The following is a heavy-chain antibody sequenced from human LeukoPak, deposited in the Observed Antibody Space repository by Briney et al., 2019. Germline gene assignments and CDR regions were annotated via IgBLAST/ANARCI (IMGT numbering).Heavy chain of an antibody. J-gene: IGHJ6*03. Sequence: GSLRLSCAASGFTFSSYSMNWVRQAPGKGLEWIGSIYYSGSTNYNPSLKSRVTISVDTSKNQFSLKLSSVTAADTAVYYCAKTYYDILTGYGGPYYMDVWGKGTTVTVSS. CDR1: GFTFSSYS. D-gene: IGHD3-9*01. CDR2: IYYSGST. CDR3: AKTYYDILTGYGGPYYMDV. V-gene: IGHV4-59*01.